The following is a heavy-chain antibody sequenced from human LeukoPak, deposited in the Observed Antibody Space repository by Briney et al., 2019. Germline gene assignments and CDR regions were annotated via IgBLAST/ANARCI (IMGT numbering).Heavy chain of an antibody. D-gene: IGHD5-18*01. CDR3: TRDQRAVDRTMSYY. CDR2: ISPYNGNP. CDR1: GYTFATYC. V-gene: IGHV1-18*01. J-gene: IGHJ4*02. Sequence: GASVNVTFKSAGYTFATYCISWVRQAPGQGLEWMGWISPYNGNPSYAQKFQGRVTMTTDTATSTAYMELRSLRSDDTAVYYCTRDQRAVDRTMSYYWGQGTLVTVSS.